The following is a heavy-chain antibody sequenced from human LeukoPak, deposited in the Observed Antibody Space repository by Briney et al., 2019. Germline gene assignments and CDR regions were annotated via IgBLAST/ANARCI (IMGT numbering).Heavy chain of an antibody. J-gene: IGHJ4*02. V-gene: IGHV1-2*02. CDR3: AKASLESGYDSTGFDY. CDR1: GYTFTVCH. CDR2: INPNSGDT. D-gene: IGHD3-22*01. Sequence: ASVTVSFTTSGYTFTVCHIHWVRQAHGQGLGWVGWINPNSGDTNYAQNIQRRVTMTRDTSISTAYMELSRLRPDDTVIYYCAKASLESGYDSTGFDYWGQGTLVTVSA.